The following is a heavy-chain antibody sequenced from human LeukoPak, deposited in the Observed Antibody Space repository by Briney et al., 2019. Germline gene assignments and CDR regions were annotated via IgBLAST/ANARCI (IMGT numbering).Heavy chain of an antibody. CDR2: ISGSGGST. Sequence: PGASLRLSRAASRFTLSSYAMSWVRQAPGKGLEWVSAISGSGGSTYYADSVKGRFTISRDNSKHTLYLQMNSLRAEDTAVYYCAIMFRGPFDYWGQGTLVTVSS. D-gene: IGHD3-10*01. CDR1: RFTLSSYA. CDR3: AIMFRGPFDY. J-gene: IGHJ4*02. V-gene: IGHV3-23*01.